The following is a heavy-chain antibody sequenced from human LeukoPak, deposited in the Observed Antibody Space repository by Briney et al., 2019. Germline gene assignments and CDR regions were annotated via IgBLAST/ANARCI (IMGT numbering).Heavy chain of an antibody. J-gene: IGHJ4*02. V-gene: IGHV3-7*01. D-gene: IGHD3-3*01. CDR3: ARDPTIFGVVIVPDY. CDR1: GFTFSNYW. CDR2: IKQDGSEK. Sequence: PGGSLRLSCAASGFTFSNYWMSWVRQAPGKGLEWVANIKQDGSEKYYVDSVKGRFTISRDNPKNSLYLQMNSLRAEDTAVYYCARDPTIFGVVIVPDYWGQGTLVTVSS.